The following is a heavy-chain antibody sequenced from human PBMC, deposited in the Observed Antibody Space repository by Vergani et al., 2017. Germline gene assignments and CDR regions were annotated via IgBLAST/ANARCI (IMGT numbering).Heavy chain of an antibody. V-gene: IGHV1-69*08. D-gene: IGHD2-21*02. CDR2: IIPILGIA. CDR1: GGTFSSYT. CDR3: AKERGVTRYNWFDP. J-gene: IGHJ5*02. Sequence: QVQLVQSGAEVKKPGSSVKVSCKASGGTFSSYTISWVRQAPGQGLEWMGRIIPILGIANYAQKFQGRVTITADKSTSTAYMELSSLRSEDTAVYYCAKERGVTRYNWFDPWGQGTLVTVSS.